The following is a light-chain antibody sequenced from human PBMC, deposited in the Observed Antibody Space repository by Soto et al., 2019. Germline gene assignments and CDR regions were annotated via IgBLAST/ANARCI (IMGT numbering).Light chain of an antibody. J-gene: IGKJ5*01. Sequence: ENVLTQSPGTLSLSPGGRATLSCRASQSVSSNYLAWYQQKPGQAPRLLIYGASSRATGIPDRFSGSVSGTDFTLTISRLESEDFAVYYCQQYGSSPITFGQGTRLEIK. CDR1: QSVSSNY. CDR2: GAS. V-gene: IGKV3-20*01. CDR3: QQYGSSPIT.